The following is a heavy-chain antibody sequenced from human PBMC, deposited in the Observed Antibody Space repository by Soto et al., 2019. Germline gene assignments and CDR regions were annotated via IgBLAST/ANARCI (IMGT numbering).Heavy chain of an antibody. V-gene: IGHV3-21*01. J-gene: IGHJ6*02. Sequence: GGSLRLFCAASGFTFSSYSINCVRQAPGKGLEWVSSISSSSSYIYYADSVKGRFTISRDNAKNSLYLQMNRLRAEDTAGYYCASWYCSGVSCCLAGMGGRRHGSTVTVSS. CDR2: ISSSSSYI. CDR3: ASWYCSGVSCCLAGMGG. CDR1: GFTFSSYS. D-gene: IGHD2-15*01.